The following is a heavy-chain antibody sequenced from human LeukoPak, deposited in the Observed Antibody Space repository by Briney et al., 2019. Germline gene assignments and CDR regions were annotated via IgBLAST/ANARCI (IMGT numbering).Heavy chain of an antibody. CDR1: GFTFSSYA. J-gene: IGHJ4*02. D-gene: IGHD6-19*01. V-gene: IGHV3-30-3*01. CDR2: ISYDGSNK. CDR3: ATRPGSSSGWFVY. Sequence: GGSLRLSCAASGFTFSSYAMHWVRQAPGKGLEWVAVISYDGSNKYYADSVKGRFTISRDNSKNTLYLQMNSLRAEDTAVYYCATRPGSSSGWFVYWGQGTLVTVSS.